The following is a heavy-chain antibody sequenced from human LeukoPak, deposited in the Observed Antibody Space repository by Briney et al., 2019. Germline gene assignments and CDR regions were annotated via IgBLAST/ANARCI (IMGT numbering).Heavy chain of an antibody. V-gene: IGHV3-30*18. Sequence: QSGGSLRLSCAASGFTFSLFGMHWVRQAPGKGLEWLAVTSYDGGEKYYADSVKGRFTISRDNSKNTLYLQMNSLRAEDTAVYYCAKSSGFYESSGSDWGYGMDVWGRGTTVTVSS. D-gene: IGHD3-22*01. CDR3: AKSSGFYESSGSDWGYGMDV. CDR2: TSYDGGEK. J-gene: IGHJ6*02. CDR1: GFTFSLFG.